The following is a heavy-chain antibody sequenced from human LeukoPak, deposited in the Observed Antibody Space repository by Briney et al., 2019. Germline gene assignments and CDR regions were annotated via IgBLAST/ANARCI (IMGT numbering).Heavy chain of an antibody. Sequence: GASVKVSCRASGYTFSGYFMHWVRQAPGQGLEWMGWIYPNSGGTKYVQKFQGRVTMTRDTSISTIYMELSSLRSDDTAVYYCARFSGSSNFDYWGQGTLVTVPS. CDR1: GYTFSGYF. CDR2: IYPNSGGT. J-gene: IGHJ4*02. V-gene: IGHV1-2*02. D-gene: IGHD1-26*01. CDR3: ARFSGSSNFDY.